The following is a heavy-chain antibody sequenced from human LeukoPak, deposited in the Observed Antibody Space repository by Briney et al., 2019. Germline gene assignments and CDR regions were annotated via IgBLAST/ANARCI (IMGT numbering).Heavy chain of an antibody. Sequence: GGSLRLSCAASGFTFSGSAMHWVRQASGKGLEWVGRIRSKANSYATAYAASVKGRFTISRDDSKNKAYLQMNSLKTEDTAVYYCTRLGRDSYNDGDYYYYMDVWGKGTTVTVSS. CDR2: IRSKANSYAT. V-gene: IGHV3-73*01. CDR3: TRLGRDSYNDGDYYYYMDV. CDR1: GFTFSGSA. J-gene: IGHJ6*03. D-gene: IGHD5-24*01.